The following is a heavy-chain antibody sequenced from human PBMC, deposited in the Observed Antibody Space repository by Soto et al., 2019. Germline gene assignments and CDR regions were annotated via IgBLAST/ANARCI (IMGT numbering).Heavy chain of an antibody. D-gene: IGHD3-10*01. Sequence: EVQLVESGGGLVKPGGSLRLSCAASGFTFSSYSMNWVRQAPGKGLEWVSSISSSSSYIYYADSVKGRFTISRDNAKNXPYLQMNGLRAEDTAVYYWARGYGSGSYPELTWFDPWGQGTLVTVSS. CDR2: ISSSSSYI. V-gene: IGHV3-21*01. CDR1: GFTFSSYS. CDR3: ARGYGSGSYPELTWFDP. J-gene: IGHJ5*02.